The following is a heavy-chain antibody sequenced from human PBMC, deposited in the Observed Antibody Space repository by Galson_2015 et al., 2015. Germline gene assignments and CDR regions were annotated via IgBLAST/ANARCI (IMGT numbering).Heavy chain of an antibody. CDR3: AREMRPGYSSGWYDYYYYGMDV. CDR2: IYSGGST. J-gene: IGHJ6*02. D-gene: IGHD6-19*01. V-gene: IGHV3-53*01. CDR1: GFTVSSNY. Sequence: SLRLSCAASGFTVSSNYMSWVRQAPGKGLEWVSVIYSGGSTYYADSVKGRFTISRDNSKDTLYLQMNSLRAEDTAVYYCAREMRPGYSSGWYDYYYYGMDVWGQGTTVTVSS.